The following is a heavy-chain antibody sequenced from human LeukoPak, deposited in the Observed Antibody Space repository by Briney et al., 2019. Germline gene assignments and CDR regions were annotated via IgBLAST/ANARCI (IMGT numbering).Heavy chain of an antibody. CDR1: GFTFSSYA. D-gene: IGHD7-27*01. Sequence: PGGSLRLSCAASGFTFSSYAMSWVRQAPGKGLEWVSAISGSGGSTYYADSVKGRFTISRDNSKNTLYLQMNSLRAEDTAVYYCARSWGSQGWFDPWGQGTLVTVSS. J-gene: IGHJ5*02. V-gene: IGHV3-23*01. CDR2: ISGSGGST. CDR3: ARSWGSQGWFDP.